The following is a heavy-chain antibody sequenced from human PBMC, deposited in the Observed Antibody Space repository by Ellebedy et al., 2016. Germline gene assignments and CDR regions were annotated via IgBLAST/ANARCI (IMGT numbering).Heavy chain of an antibody. V-gene: IGHV5-10-1*01. Sequence: GESLKISCKGSGYSFTSYWISWVRQMPGKGLEWMGRIDPSDSYTNYSPSFQGHVTISADKSISTAYLQWSSLKASDTAMYYCASFPAGDYGGHPTRYIWGQGTMVTVSS. CDR1: GYSFTSYW. J-gene: IGHJ3*02. CDR2: IDPSDSYT. CDR3: ASFPAGDYGGHPTRYI. D-gene: IGHD4-23*01.